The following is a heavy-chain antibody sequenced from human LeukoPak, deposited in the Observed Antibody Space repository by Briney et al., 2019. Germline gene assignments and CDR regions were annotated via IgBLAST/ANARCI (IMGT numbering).Heavy chain of an antibody. CDR3: ARDLCVGGTCYGIDY. D-gene: IGHD2-15*01. CDR2: VYYTGST. CDR1: GDSISSSY. V-gene: IGHV4-59*12. J-gene: IGHJ4*02. Sequence: SQTLSLTCTVSGDSISSSYWGWIRHPPGKGLEWIGYVYYTGSTNYNPSLKSRVTISVDTSKNQFSLKLSSVTAADTAVYYCARDLCVGGTCYGIDYWGQGTLVSVSS.